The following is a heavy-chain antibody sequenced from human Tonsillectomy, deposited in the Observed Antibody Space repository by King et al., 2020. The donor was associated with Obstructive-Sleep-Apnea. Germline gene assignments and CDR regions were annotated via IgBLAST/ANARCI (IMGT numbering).Heavy chain of an antibody. CDR3: SVYYDFWSGSYLDY. J-gene: IGHJ4*02. Sequence: VQLVESGGGLVKPGGSLRLSCAASGFTFGNAWMTWVRQAPGKGLEWVGRIKSKTDGGTTDYAAPVKGRFTISRDDSKNTLYLQMNRLKTEDKAVYYCSVYYDFWSGSYLDYWGQGTLVTVSS. CDR1: GFTFGNAW. D-gene: IGHD3-3*01. V-gene: IGHV3-15*01. CDR2: IKSKTDGGTT.